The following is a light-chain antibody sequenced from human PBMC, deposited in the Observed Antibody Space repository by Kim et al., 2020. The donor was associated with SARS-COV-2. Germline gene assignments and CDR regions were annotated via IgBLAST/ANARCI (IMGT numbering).Light chain of an antibody. CDR2: GAS. CDR1: QSVSSSY. Sequence: EIVLTQSPGTLSLSPGERATLSCRASQSVSSSYLAWYQLKPGQAPRLLIYGASSRATGIPDRISDSGSGTDFTLTISRLEPEDFAVYYCQQYGSSSYSFGQGTKLEI. J-gene: IGKJ2*03. V-gene: IGKV3-20*01. CDR3: QQYGSSSYS.